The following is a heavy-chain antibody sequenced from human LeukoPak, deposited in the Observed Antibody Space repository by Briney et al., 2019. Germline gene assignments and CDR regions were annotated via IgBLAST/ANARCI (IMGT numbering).Heavy chain of an antibody. V-gene: IGHV4-39*07. CDR1: GVSISSSNSY. CDR3: ARDRSGPYFDS. J-gene: IGHJ4*02. CDR2: IYYSGSI. Sequence: PSETLSLTCTVSGVSISSSNSYWGWIRQPPGKGLEWIGSIYYSGSIYYNPSLKSRVTISVDTSKNQFSLKLSSVTAADTAVYYCARDRSGPYFDSWGQGTLVTVSS. D-gene: IGHD2-15*01.